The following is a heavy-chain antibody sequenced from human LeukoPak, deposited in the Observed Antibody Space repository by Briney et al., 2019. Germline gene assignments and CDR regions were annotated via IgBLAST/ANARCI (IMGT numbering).Heavy chain of an antibody. CDR1: GFTFSDYS. D-gene: IGHD2-2*01. CDR3: ATSGGFVLPNAITGNWYMDV. Sequence: GGSLRLSCGASGFTFSDYSMNWVRQAPGKGLAWVASIASAGGYTYYADSVKGRFTISRDNAQNSLFLQMNSLRAEDTAVYFCATSGGFVLPNAITGNWYMDVWGRGTSVTVSS. J-gene: IGHJ6*03. CDR2: IASAGGYT. V-gene: IGHV3-21*01.